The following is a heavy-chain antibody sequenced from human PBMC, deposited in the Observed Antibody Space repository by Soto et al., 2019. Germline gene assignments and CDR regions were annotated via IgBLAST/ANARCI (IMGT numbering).Heavy chain of an antibody. CDR1: GFTFSSYW. J-gene: IGHJ5*02. CDR2: INSDGSST. D-gene: IGHD2-2*01. CDR3: ARHHVVPAAMWDWFDP. V-gene: IGHV3-74*01. Sequence: GGSLRLSCAASGFTFSSYWMHWVRQAPGKGLVWVSRINSDGSSTSYAVSVKGRFTISRDNAKNTLYLQMNSLGAEDTAVYYCARHHVVPAAMWDWFDPWGQGTLVTVSS.